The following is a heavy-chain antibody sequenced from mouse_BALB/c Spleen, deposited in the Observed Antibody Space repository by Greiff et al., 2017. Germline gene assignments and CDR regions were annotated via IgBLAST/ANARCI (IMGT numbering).Heavy chain of an antibody. CDR3: AREGLRGGSFAY. J-gene: IGHJ3*01. CDR2: ISSGGGNT. D-gene: IGHD2-4*01. CDR1: GFTFSSYT. Sequence: EVQRVESGGGLVKPGGSLKLSCAASGFTFSSYTMSWVRQTPEKRLEWVATISSGGGNTYYPDSVKGRFTISRDNAKNNLFLQMTSLRSEDTAMYYCAREGLRGGSFAYWGQGTLVTVSA. V-gene: IGHV5-9*03.